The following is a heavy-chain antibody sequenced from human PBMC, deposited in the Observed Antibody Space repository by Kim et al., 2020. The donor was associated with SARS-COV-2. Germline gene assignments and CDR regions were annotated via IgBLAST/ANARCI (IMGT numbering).Heavy chain of an antibody. CDR1: GYTFATYA. D-gene: IGHD6-19*01. Sequence: ASVKVSCKPSGYTFATYAIHWVRQAPGQRLEFMGWINAGNGDTGTSQKFQGRVTLSRDSSARTVYMELSSLGAEDTDVYLCVRRGLGYGMDVWGQGTTVT. CDR3: VRRGLGYGMDV. V-gene: IGHV1-3*01. CDR2: INAGNGDT. J-gene: IGHJ6*02.